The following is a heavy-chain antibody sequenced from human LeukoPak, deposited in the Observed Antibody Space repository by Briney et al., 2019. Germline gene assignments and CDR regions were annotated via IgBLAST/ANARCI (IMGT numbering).Heavy chain of an antibody. V-gene: IGHV4-30-2*01. CDR3: AREGGCSGGSCSAFDL. CDR1: GGSISSGGYS. D-gene: IGHD2-15*01. CDR2: IYHSGST. J-gene: IGHJ4*02. Sequence: SETLSLTCAVSGGSISSGGYSWSWIRQPPGKGLEWIGYIYHSGSTYYNPSLKSRVTMSMDKSKNEFSLRLTSVTAADTAVYFCAREGGCSGGSCSAFDLWGQGTLVTVSS.